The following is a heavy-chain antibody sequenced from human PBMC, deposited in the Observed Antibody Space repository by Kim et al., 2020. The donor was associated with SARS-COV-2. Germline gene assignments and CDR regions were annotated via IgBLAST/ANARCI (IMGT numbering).Heavy chain of an antibody. V-gene: IGHV4-34*01. J-gene: IGHJ6*02. D-gene: IGHD4-17*01. CDR3: ARITTVRLGGMDV. CDR1: GGSFSGYY. Sequence: SQTLSLTCAVYGGSFSGYYWSWIRQPPGKGLEWIGEINHSGSTNYNPSLKSRVTISVDTSKNQFSLKLSSVTAADTAVYYCARITTVRLGGMDVWGQGTTVTVSS. CDR2: INHSGST.